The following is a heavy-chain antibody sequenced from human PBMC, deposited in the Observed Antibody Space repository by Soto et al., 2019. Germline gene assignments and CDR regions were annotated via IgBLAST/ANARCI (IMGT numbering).Heavy chain of an antibody. Sequence: EVQLLESGGGLVQPGGSLTLSCAASGFTFNTYGMTWVRQAPGKGLEWVSTVSGSGGGTYYADSVKGRFTISRVYSKNTMYLQMSNLRAEDTAVYFCARIGPYCGGDCYPDFDFWGLGTPVTVSS. CDR3: ARIGPYCGGDCYPDFDF. CDR1: GFTFNTYG. CDR2: VSGSGGGT. V-gene: IGHV3-23*01. J-gene: IGHJ4*02. D-gene: IGHD2-21*02.